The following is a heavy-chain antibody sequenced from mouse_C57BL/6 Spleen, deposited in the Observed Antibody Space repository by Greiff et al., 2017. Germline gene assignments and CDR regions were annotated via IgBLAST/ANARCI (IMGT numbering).Heavy chain of an antibody. Sequence: QVQLQQSGPGLVQPSQSLSITCTVSGFSLTSYGVHWVRQSPGKGLEWLGVIWSGGSTDYNAAFISRLSISKDNSKSQVFFKMNSLQADDTAIYYCARPHLYGSSFQGWFDVWGTGTTVTVSS. CDR3: ARPHLYGSSFQGWFDV. CDR1: GFSLTSYG. D-gene: IGHD1-1*01. CDR2: IWSGGST. J-gene: IGHJ1*03. V-gene: IGHV2-2*01.